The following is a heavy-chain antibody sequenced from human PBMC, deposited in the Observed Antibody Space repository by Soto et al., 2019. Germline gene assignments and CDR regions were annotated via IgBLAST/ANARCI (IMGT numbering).Heavy chain of an antibody. CDR3: RASGFGSGSSGTYYGMDV. V-gene: IGHV6-1*01. Sequence: PSQTLSLTCAISGDSVSSNSAAWNWIRQSPSRGLEWLGRTYYKSKWNNDYALSVKSRITINPDRSKNQFSLKLNSVTAADTAMYYCRASGFGSGSSGTYYGMDVWGQGTTVTVPS. CDR2: TYYKSKWNN. J-gene: IGHJ6*02. CDR1: GDSVSSNSAA. D-gene: IGHD3-10*01.